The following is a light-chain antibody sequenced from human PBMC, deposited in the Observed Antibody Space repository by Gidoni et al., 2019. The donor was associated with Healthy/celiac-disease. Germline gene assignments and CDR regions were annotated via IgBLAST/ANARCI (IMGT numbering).Light chain of an antibody. CDR3: QQRSNWPPKFT. J-gene: IGKJ3*01. CDR2: DAS. CDR1: QSDSSY. Sequence: EMVLTQSPATLSLSPGARATLSCRASQSDSSYLAWYQQKPGQAPRLLIYDASNRATGIPARFSGSGSGTDFTLTISSLDPEAFAVYSCQQRSNWPPKFTFXPXTKVDIK. V-gene: IGKV3-11*01.